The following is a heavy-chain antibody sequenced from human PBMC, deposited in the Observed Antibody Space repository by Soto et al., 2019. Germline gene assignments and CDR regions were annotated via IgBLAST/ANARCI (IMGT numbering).Heavy chain of an antibody. D-gene: IGHD6-25*01. CDR3: ARDLLAAQLGYSSAAFDFDI. Sequence: ASVKVSCKASGYTFTSYGISWVRQAPGQGLEWMGWISAYNGNTNSAQKLQGRGTMTTDTSTSTAYMELRSLRSDDTAVYYCARDLLAAQLGYSSAAFDFDIWGQGTMVTVSS. J-gene: IGHJ3*02. CDR1: GYTFTSYG. CDR2: ISAYNGNT. V-gene: IGHV1-18*01.